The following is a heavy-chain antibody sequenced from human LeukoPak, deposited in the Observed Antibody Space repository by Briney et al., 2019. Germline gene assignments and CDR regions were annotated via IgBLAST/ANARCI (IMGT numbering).Heavy chain of an antibody. D-gene: IGHD1-26*01. CDR1: GYTLTGYY. J-gene: IGHJ5*02. V-gene: IGHV1-2*02. CDR3: ARASGSYSWYWFDP. CDR2: INPNSGGT. Sequence: ASVKVSCKASGYTLTGYYMHWVRQAPGQGLEWMGWINPNSGGTNYAQKFQGRVTMTRDTSISTAYMELSRLRSDDTAVYYCARASGSYSWYWFDPWGQGTLVTVSS.